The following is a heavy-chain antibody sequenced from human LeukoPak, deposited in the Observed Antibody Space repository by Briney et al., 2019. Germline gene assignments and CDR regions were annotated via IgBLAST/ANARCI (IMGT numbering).Heavy chain of an antibody. V-gene: IGHV1-2*06. D-gene: IGHD1-26*01. CDR1: GYTFTGYY. J-gene: IGHJ4*02. CDR2: TNPNSGGT. CDR3: ARFDSGSYYDADY. Sequence: ASVKVSCKASGYTFTGYYMHWVRQAPGQGLEWMGRTNPNSGGTNYAQKFQGRVTMTRDTSISTAYMELSRLRSDDTAVYYCARFDSGSYYDADYWGQGTLVTVSS.